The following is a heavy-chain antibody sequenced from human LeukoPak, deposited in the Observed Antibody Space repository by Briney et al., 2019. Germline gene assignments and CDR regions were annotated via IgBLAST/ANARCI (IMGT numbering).Heavy chain of an antibody. CDR2: INHSGST. V-gene: IGHV4-34*01. CDR3: ARRGYYYDSSGYNYYYYMDV. D-gene: IGHD3-22*01. Sequence: SETLFLTCAVYGGSFSGYYWSWIRQPPGKGLEWIGEINHSGSTNYNPSLKSRVTISVDTSKNQCSLKLSSVTAADTAVYYCARRGYYYDSSGYNYYYYMDVWGKGTTVTISS. CDR1: GGSFSGYY. J-gene: IGHJ6*03.